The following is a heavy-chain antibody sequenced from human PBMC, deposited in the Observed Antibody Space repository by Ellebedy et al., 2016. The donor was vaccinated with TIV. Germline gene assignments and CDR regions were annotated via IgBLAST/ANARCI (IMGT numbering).Heavy chain of an antibody. D-gene: IGHD4-23*01. CDR1: GFTFSSYA. J-gene: IGHJ4*02. CDR3: ARGAPVGTVVTPGFDY. V-gene: IGHV3-30-3*01. CDR2: ISYDGDNK. Sequence: GESLKISXAASGFTFSSYAMHWVRQAPGKGLEWVAVISYDGDNKYYADSVTGRFTISRDNSKNTLYLQLNSLRAEDTAVYYCARGAPVGTVVTPGFDYWGQGTLVTVSS.